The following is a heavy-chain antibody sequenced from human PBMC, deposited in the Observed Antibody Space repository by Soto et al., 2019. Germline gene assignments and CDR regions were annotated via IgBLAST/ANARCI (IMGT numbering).Heavy chain of an antibody. CDR1: GYSISLGYY. J-gene: IGHJ4*02. CDR3: SRVKVAGRVCFDY. D-gene: IGHD3-16*01. CDR2: IYHSGNT. Sequence: PSETLSLTCAVSGYSISLGYYWGWIRQPPGKGLEWIGSIYHSGNTYYNPSLKSRVSISLDTSKNHFSLELTSVTAADTAVYYCSRVKVAGRVCFDYWGLGILVTVPQ. V-gene: IGHV4-38-2*01.